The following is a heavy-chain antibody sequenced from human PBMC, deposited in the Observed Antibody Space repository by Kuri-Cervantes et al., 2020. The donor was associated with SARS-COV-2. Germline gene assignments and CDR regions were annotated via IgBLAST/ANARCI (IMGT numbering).Heavy chain of an antibody. Sequence: LSLTCAVYGGSFSGYYMSWIRQAPGKGLEWVSYISSSGSTIYYADSVKGRFTISRDNAKNSLYLQMNSLRAEDTAVYYCARDHSIYDFWSGFSPIWGQGTLVTVSS. CDR2: ISSSGSTI. CDR1: GGSFSGYY. D-gene: IGHD3-3*01. V-gene: IGHV3-11*04. J-gene: IGHJ4*02. CDR3: ARDHSIYDFWSGFSPI.